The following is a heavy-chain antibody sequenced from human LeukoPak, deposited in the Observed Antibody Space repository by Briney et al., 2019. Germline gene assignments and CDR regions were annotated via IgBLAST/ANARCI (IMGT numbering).Heavy chain of an antibody. J-gene: IGHJ4*02. CDR3: ARDNVGIGLDY. V-gene: IGHV1-2*02. D-gene: IGHD7-27*01. CDR1: GYTFTSYY. CDR2: INPNSGGT. Sequence: ASVKVSCKASGYTFTSYYMHWVRQAPGQGLEWMGWINPNSGGTNYAQKFQGRVTMTRDMSTSTVYMELSSLRSEDTAVYYCARDNVGIGLDYWGQGTLVTVSS.